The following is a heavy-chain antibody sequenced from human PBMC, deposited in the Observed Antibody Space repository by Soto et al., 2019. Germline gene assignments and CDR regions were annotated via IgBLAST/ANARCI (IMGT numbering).Heavy chain of an antibody. D-gene: IGHD2-2*01. CDR2: IYPGDSDT. V-gene: IGHV5-51*01. Sequence: GESLKISCKGSGYSFTSYWIGWVRQMPGKSLEWMEIIYPGDSDTRYSPSFQGQVTISADKSISTAYLQWSSLKASDTAMYYCARHPYCSSTSCYYYYYYGMDVWGQGTTVTVSS. J-gene: IGHJ6*02. CDR1: GYSFTSYW. CDR3: ARHPYCSSTSCYYYYYYGMDV.